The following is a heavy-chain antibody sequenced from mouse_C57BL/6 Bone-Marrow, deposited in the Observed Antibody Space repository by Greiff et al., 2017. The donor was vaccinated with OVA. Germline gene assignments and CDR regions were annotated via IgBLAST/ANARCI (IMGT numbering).Heavy chain of an antibody. J-gene: IGHJ3*01. CDR1: GFSLTGYG. CDR3: AKWGWLLQD. D-gene: IGHD2-3*01. V-gene: IGHV2-9*01. CDR2: IWGGGST. Sequence: VKLVESGPGLVAPSQSLSITCTVSGFSLTGYGVDWVRQTPGKGLEWLGVIWGGGSTNDNSAHMSGMSISKDNSKSQFFLIISSLQTDDTVMYYCAKWGWLLQDWGQGTLVTVSA.